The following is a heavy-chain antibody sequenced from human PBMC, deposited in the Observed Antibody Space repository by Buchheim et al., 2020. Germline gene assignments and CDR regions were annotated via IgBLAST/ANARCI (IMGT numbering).Heavy chain of an antibody. D-gene: IGHD3-10*01. CDR1: GFTFSSYS. Sequence: EVQLVESGGGLVQPGGSLRLSCAASGFTFSSYSMNWVRQAPGKGLEWVSYITSSSSAIDYADSVKGRFTISRDNAKTSLYLQMNSLRDEDTAVYYCAKLVRSLYYGMDVWGQGTT. J-gene: IGHJ6*02. CDR2: ITSSSSAI. CDR3: AKLVRSLYYGMDV. V-gene: IGHV3-48*02.